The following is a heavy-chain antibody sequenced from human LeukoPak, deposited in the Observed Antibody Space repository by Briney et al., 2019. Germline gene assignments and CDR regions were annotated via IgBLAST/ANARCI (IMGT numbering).Heavy chain of an antibody. V-gene: IGHV3-30*04. CDR3: AREGIVLMVYAVFVY. CDR2: ISYDGSNK. D-gene: IGHD2-8*01. Sequence: PGGSLRLSCAASGFTFSSYAMHWVRQAPGKGLEWVAVISYDGSNKYYADSVKGRFTISRDNSKNTLYLQMNSLRAEDTAVYYCAREGIVLMVYAVFVYWGQGTLVTVSS. CDR1: GFTFSSYA. J-gene: IGHJ4*02.